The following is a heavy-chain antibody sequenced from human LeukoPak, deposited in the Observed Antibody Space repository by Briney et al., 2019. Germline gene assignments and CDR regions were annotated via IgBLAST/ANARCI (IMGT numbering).Heavy chain of an antibody. CDR3: ASLSHYYDSSGYTT. Sequence: ASVKASCKASGYTFTGYYMHWVRQAPGQGLEWMGWINPNSGGTNYAQKFQGRVTMTRDTSISTAYMELSRLRSDDTAVYYCASLSHYYDSSGYTTWGQGTLVTVSS. CDR2: INPNSGGT. J-gene: IGHJ5*02. V-gene: IGHV1-2*02. CDR1: GYTFTGYY. D-gene: IGHD3-22*01.